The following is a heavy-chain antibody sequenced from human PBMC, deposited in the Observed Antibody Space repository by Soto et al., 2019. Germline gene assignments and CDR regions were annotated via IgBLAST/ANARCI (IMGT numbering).Heavy chain of an antibody. Sequence: SETLSLTCTVSGGSISSGDYYWSWIRQPPGKGLEWIGYIYYSGSTYYNPSLKSRVTISVDTSKNQFSLKLSSVTAADTAVYYCARVYKLTGTMDYYYYYGMDVWGQGTTVTVSS. CDR3: ARVYKLTGTMDYYYYYGMDV. CDR1: GGSISSGDYY. J-gene: IGHJ6*02. D-gene: IGHD1-7*01. V-gene: IGHV4-30-4*01. CDR2: IYYSGST.